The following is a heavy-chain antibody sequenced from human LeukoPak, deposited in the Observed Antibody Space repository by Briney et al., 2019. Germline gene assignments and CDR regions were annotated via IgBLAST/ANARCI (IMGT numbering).Heavy chain of an antibody. J-gene: IGHJ4*02. CDR2: IRYDGSNK. CDR3: AKSRIQLWLVFDY. CDR1: GFTFSSYS. D-gene: IGHD5-18*01. V-gene: IGHV3-30*02. Sequence: GGSLRLSCAASGFTFSSYSMNWVRQAAGKGLEWEAFIRYDGSNKYYADSVKGRFTISRDNSKNTLYLQMNSLRAEDTAVYYCAKSRIQLWLVFDYWGQGTLVTVSS.